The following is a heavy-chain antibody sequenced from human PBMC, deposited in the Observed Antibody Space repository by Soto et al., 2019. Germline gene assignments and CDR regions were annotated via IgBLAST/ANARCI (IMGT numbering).Heavy chain of an antibody. CDR1: GFSLTSPAVG. Sequence: QITLKESGPPLVKPTQTLTLTCTFSGFSLTSPAVGVNWIRQPPGKALEWLALIYWDDDKQYSPSLKSRLTITKDTSKNQVVLTMTNMDPVDTSTYYCAHGSGWLSDYWGQGTLVTVSS. CDR3: AHGSGWLSDY. V-gene: IGHV2-5*02. D-gene: IGHD6-19*01. CDR2: IYWDDDK. J-gene: IGHJ4*02.